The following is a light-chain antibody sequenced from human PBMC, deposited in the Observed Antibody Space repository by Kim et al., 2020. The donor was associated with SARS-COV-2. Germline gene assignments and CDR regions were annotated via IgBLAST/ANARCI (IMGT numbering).Light chain of an antibody. CDR2: DSS. CDR1: QSVGRY. V-gene: IGKV3-11*01. CDR3: QQRNNWT. J-gene: IGKJ1*01. Sequence: LSFSPGERATLSCRASQSVGRYLAWYQQRPGQPPHLLIYDSSNRATGIPARFSGSGSGTDFTLTISSLEPEDFAVYYCQQRNNWTFGQGTKVDIK.